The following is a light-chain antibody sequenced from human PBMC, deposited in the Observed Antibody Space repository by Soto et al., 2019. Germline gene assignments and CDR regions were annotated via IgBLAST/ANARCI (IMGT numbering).Light chain of an antibody. CDR3: AAWDDSLNGWV. Sequence: QSVLTQPPSASGTPGQRVTISCSGSSSNIGSNTVNWYQQLTGTAPKLLIYSNNQQPSGVPDRFSGSKSGTSASLAISGLQSEDEADYYCAAWDDSLNGWVFGGGTQLTVL. V-gene: IGLV1-44*01. CDR1: SSNIGSNT. J-gene: IGLJ3*02. CDR2: SNN.